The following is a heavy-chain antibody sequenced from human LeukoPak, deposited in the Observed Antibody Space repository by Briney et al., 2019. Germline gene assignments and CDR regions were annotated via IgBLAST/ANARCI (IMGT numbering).Heavy chain of an antibody. CDR3: AKDTGYYYDSSGYYPY. D-gene: IGHD3-22*01. J-gene: IGHJ4*02. Sequence: GRSLRLSCAASGFTFDDYAMHWVRQAPGKGLEWVSGISWNSGSIGYADSVKGRFTISRDNAKNSLYLQMNSLRAEDTALYYCAKDTGYYYDSSGYYPYWGQGTLVTVSS. V-gene: IGHV3-9*01. CDR2: ISWNSGSI. CDR1: GFTFDDYA.